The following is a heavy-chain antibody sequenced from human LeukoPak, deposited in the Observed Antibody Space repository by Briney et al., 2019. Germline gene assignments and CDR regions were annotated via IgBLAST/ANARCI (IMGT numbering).Heavy chain of an antibody. D-gene: IGHD2-21*02. Sequence: GGSLRLSCAGSGFTFSSDSMNWVRQAPGKGLEWVSIISDSSDDIHYADSLKGRFTISRDNTQNSVYLQMNSLRDEDTAVYYCARGATANTRHLDYWGQGTLVTVSS. J-gene: IGHJ4*02. CDR1: GFTFSSDS. CDR3: ARGATANTRHLDY. V-gene: IGHV3-21*01. CDR2: ISDSSDDI.